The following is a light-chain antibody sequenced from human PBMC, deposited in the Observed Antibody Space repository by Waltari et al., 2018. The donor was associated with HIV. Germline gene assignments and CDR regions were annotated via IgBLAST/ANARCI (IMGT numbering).Light chain of an antibody. Sequence: DIQMTQSPSFVSASVVDRVTLTCRASQIINSWLAWYQQKPGKAPKLLIYAATTLQRGVPSRFSGSGSGTDYSLSISGLLPEDFAVYFCQQGSSFPFTFGPGTKVEMK. J-gene: IGKJ3*01. V-gene: IGKV1D-12*01. CDR2: AAT. CDR3: QQGSSFPFT. CDR1: QIINSW.